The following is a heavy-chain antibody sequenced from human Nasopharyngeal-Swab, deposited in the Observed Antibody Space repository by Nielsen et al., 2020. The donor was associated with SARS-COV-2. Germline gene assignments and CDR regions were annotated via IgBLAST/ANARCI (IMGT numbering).Heavy chain of an antibody. CDR3: ARDADSGSYAPVGMDV. D-gene: IGHD1-26*01. J-gene: IGHJ6*02. V-gene: IGHV3-7*01. CDR2: IKQDGSEK. Sequence: WIRQPPGKGLEWVANIKQDGSEKYYVDSVKGRLTISRDNAKNSLYLQMNGLRAEDTAVYYCARDADSGSYAPVGMDVWGQGTTVTVSS.